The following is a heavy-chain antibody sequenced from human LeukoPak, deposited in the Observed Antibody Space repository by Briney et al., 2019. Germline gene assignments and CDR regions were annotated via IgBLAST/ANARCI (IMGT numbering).Heavy chain of an antibody. CDR3: ARSAYYDFWSGYDY. CDR1: GGSISSGSYY. V-gene: IGHV4-61*02. J-gene: IGHJ4*02. D-gene: IGHD3-3*01. CDR2: IYTSGST. Sequence: SETLSLTCTVSGGSISSGSYYWSWIRQPAGKGLEWIWRIYTSGSTNYNPSLKSRVTISVDTSKNQFSLKLSSVTAADTAVYYCARSAYYDFWSGYDYWGQGTLVTVSS.